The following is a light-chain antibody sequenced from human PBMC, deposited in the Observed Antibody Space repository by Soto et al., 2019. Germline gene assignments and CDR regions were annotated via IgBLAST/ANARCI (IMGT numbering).Light chain of an antibody. J-gene: IGLJ1*01. Sequence: QSALTQPRSVSGSPGQSVTISCTGTSSDFGGYNYVSWYQHHPGKAPKLMIYDVSERPSGVPDRFSGSKSGNTAYLTISGLQVEDEAEYFCFSFTTTSTHVFGTGTKVTVL. CDR2: DVS. V-gene: IGLV2-11*01. CDR3: FSFTTTSTHV. CDR1: SSDFGGYNY.